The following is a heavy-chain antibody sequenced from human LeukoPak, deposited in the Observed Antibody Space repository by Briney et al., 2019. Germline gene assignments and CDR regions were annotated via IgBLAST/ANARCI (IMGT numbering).Heavy chain of an antibody. Sequence: PGGSLRLSCAASGLNFNSYGMNWVRQAPGKGLEWISVISGSGGRTYNAESVEGRFTISRDNSKNTLFLQMNTLRAEDTAVYYCAREEARGNYFDYWGQGTLVTVSS. CDR2: ISGSGGRT. J-gene: IGHJ4*02. D-gene: IGHD5-12*01. CDR3: AREEARGNYFDY. V-gene: IGHV3-23*01. CDR1: GLNFNSYG.